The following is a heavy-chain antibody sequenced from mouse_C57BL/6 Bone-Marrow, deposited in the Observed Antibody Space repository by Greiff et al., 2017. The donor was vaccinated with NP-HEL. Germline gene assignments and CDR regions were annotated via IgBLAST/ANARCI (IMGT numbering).Heavy chain of an antibody. CDR3: ASLSTMITEKDY. D-gene: IGHD2-4*01. CDR1: GFTFSSYG. CDR2: ISSGGSYT. J-gene: IGHJ2*01. Sequence: EVQLVESGGDLVKPGGSLKLSCAASGFTFSSYGMSWVRQTPDKRLEWVATISSGGSYTYYLDSVKGRFTISRDNAKNTLYLQMSSLKSEDTAMYYCASLSTMITEKDYWGQGTTLTVSS. V-gene: IGHV5-6*01.